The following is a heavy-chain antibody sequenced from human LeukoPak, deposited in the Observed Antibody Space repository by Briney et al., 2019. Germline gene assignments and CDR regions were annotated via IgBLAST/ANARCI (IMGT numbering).Heavy chain of an antibody. V-gene: IGHV4-59*01. J-gene: IGHJ5*02. CDR1: GGSISSYY. D-gene: IGHD6-13*01. CDR2: IYYSGST. Sequence: SETLSLTCTVSGGSISSYYWSWIRQPPGKGLEWIGYIYYSGSTNYNPSLKSRVTISVETSKNQFSLKLSSVTAADTAVYYCARNLAAAAKESWFDPWGQGTLVTVSS. CDR3: ARNLAAAAKESWFDP.